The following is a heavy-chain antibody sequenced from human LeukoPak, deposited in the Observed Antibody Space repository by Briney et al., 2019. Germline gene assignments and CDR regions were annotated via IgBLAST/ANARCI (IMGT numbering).Heavy chain of an antibody. CDR2: VIGGGTT. V-gene: IGHV3-23*01. CDR3: AKDAGWTATHGFDI. CDR1: GFTFSSYA. Sequence: GGSLRLSCAASGFTFSSYAMSWVRQAPGKGLEWVSGVIGGGTTYYADSVKGRFTISRDNSKNTLYLQMNSLRAEDTAVYYCAKDAGWTATHGFDIWGQGTMVTVSS. J-gene: IGHJ3*02. D-gene: IGHD2-21*02.